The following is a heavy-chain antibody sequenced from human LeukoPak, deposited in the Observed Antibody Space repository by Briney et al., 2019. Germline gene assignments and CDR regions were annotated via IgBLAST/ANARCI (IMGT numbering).Heavy chain of an antibody. Sequence: PSETLSLTCTVSGGSINSTGNYWGWIRQPPGKGLEWVSAISGSGGSTYYADSVKGRFTISRDNSKNTLYLQMNSLRAEDTAVYYCAKDRSIAVAGDYWGQGTLVTVSS. V-gene: IGHV3-23*01. D-gene: IGHD6-19*01. J-gene: IGHJ4*02. CDR3: AKDRSIAVAGDY. CDR2: ISGSGGST. CDR1: GGSINSTG.